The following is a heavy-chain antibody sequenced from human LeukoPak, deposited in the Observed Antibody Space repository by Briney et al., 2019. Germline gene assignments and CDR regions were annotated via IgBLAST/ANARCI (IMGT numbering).Heavy chain of an antibody. D-gene: IGHD3-16*01. V-gene: IGHV3-7*01. Sequence: GGSLRLSCEASGFTLSTYWMNWVRQVPGKGLDWVANINPDGSGKRYVDSVKGRFTIARDNADNSLSLQKNSLRAEDTAVYYCASWGAGGNSWGQGTLVTVSS. CDR1: GFTLSTYW. J-gene: IGHJ4*02. CDR3: ASWGAGGNS. CDR2: INPDGSGK.